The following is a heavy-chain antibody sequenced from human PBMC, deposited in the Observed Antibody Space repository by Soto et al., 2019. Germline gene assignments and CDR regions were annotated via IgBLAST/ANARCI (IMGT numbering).Heavy chain of an antibody. CDR3: ARSSGWAHYGMDV. J-gene: IGHJ6*02. CDR2: ISYDGSNK. V-gene: IGHV3-30-3*01. D-gene: IGHD6-19*01. CDR1: GFTFSSYA. Sequence: QVQLVESGGGVVQPGRSLRLSCAASGFTFSSYAMHWVRQAPGKGLEWVAVISYDGSNKYYADSVKGRFTISRDNSKNTLYLKMTSLRADDTAVYYCARSSGWAHYGMDVWGQGNTGTVSS.